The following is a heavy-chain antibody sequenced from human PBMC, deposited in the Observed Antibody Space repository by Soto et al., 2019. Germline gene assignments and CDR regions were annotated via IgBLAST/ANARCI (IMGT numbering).Heavy chain of an antibody. Sequence: PGGSLRLSCAASGFTFGSYAMSWVRQAPGKGLEWVSYISHSSRTIYYADSVKGRFTISRDNAKNSLYLQMNSLRDEDTAVYYCAGDGGFGYGMDVWGQGTTVTVSS. CDR3: AGDGGFGYGMDV. CDR1: GFTFGSYA. V-gene: IGHV3-48*02. D-gene: IGHD3-10*01. J-gene: IGHJ6*02. CDR2: ISHSSRTI.